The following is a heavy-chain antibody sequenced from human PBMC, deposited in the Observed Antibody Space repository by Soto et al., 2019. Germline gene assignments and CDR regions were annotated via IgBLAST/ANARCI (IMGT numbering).Heavy chain of an antibody. CDR1: GFTFSSFA. V-gene: IGHV3-23*01. CDR2: ISGNATST. J-gene: IGHJ6*02. CDR3: AKKAGIISRYGLDV. Sequence: VQLSESGGGLVQPGGSLTLSCAASGFTFSSFAMNWVRQAPGNGLEWVAVISGNATSTYYADSVKGRFTISRDNSKNTMYLQMNSLRAEDTAVYYCAKKAGIISRYGLDVWGQGTTVTVSS.